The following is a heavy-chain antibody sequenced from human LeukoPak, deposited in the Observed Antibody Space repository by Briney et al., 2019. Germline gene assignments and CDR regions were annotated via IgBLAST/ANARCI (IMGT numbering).Heavy chain of an antibody. J-gene: IGHJ4*02. V-gene: IGHV3-53*01. D-gene: IGHD3-22*01. CDR1: GFTVSSNY. Sequence: GGSLRLSCAASGFTVSSNYMSWVRQAPGKGLGWVSVIYSGGSTYYADSVKGRFTISRGNSKNTLYLQMNSLRAEDTAVYYCARGRYYYDPLDYWGQGTLVTVSS. CDR2: IYSGGST. CDR3: ARGRYYYDPLDY.